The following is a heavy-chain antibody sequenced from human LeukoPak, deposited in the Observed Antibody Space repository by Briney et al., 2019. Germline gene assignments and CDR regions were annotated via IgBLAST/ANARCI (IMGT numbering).Heavy chain of an antibody. V-gene: IGHV1-69*13. D-gene: IGHD3-3*01. CDR3: ARDSRNDYNWFDP. Sequence: GASVKVSCKASGGTFSSYAISWVRQAPGQGLEWMGGIIPIFGTANYAQKFQGRVTITADESTSTAYMELSSLRSEDTAVYYCARDSRNDYNWFDPWGQGTLVTVSS. J-gene: IGHJ5*02. CDR2: IIPIFGTA. CDR1: GGTFSSYA.